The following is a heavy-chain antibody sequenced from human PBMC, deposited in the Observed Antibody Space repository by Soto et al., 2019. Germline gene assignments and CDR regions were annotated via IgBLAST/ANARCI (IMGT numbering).Heavy chain of an antibody. J-gene: IGHJ6*02. CDR1: GFTFSSYA. D-gene: IGHD6-13*01. CDR3: AKVKQQLVLGHQIEYYYYGMDV. CDR2: ISGSGGST. Sequence: GGSLRLSCAASGFTFSSYAMSWVRQAPGKGLEWVSAISGSGGSTYYADSVKGRFTISRDNSKNTLYLQMNSLRAEDTAVYYCAKVKQQLVLGHQIEYYYYGMDVWGQGTTVTVSS. V-gene: IGHV3-23*01.